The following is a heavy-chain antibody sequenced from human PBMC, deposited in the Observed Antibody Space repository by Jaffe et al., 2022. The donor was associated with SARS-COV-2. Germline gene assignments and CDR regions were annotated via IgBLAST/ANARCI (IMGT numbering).Heavy chain of an antibody. CDR2: ISGSGGST. V-gene: IGHV3-23*01. J-gene: IGHJ6*02. D-gene: IGHD2-2*01. CDR1: GFTFSSYA. CDR3: AKSTQNFVVVPRPGLDYYYGMDV. Sequence: EVQLLESGGGLVQPGGSLRLSCAASGFTFSSYAMSWVRQAPGKGLEWVSAISGSGGSTYYADSVKGRFTISRDNSKNTLYLQMNSLRAEDTAVYYCAKSTQNFVVVPRPGLDYYYGMDVWGQGTTVTVSS.